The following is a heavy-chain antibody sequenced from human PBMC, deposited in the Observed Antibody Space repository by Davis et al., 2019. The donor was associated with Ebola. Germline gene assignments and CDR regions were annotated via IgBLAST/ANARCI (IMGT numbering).Heavy chain of an antibody. CDR3: ARWRLTGDADY. CDR1: GFTFSSYW. V-gene: IGHV3-74*01. Sequence: GESLKISCAASGFTFSSYWMHWARQAPGKGLVWVSRINSDGSSTSYADSVKGRFTISRDNAKNTLYLQMNSLRAEDTAVYYCARWRLTGDADYWGQGTLVTVSS. D-gene: IGHD7-27*01. J-gene: IGHJ4*02. CDR2: INSDGSST.